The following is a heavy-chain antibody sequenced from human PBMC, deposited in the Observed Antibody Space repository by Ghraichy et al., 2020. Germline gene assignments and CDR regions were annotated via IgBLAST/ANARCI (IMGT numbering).Heavy chain of an antibody. CDR1: GFSLSTSGMC. CDR2: IDWDDDK. Sequence: SGPTLVKPTQTLTLTCSFSGFSLSTSGMCVSWIRQPPGKALEWLALIDWDDDKYYSTSLEARLTISKDTPKNRVVLTMTNMDPVDTATYYCARIPKRRLGIAVTGRPYYYYGVDVWGQGTTVTVSS. D-gene: IGHD6-19*01. V-gene: IGHV2-70*01. J-gene: IGHJ6*02. CDR3: ARIPKRRLGIAVTGRPYYYYGVDV.